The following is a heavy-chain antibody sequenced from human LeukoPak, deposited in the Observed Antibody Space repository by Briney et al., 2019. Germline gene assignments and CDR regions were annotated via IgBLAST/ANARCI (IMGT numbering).Heavy chain of an antibody. D-gene: IGHD2-2*01. CDR3: ARPKFLYCSSTACLFDY. V-gene: IGHV1-2*02. J-gene: IGHJ4*02. Sequence: ASVKVSCKASGYTFIHYYLHWVRQPPRKGVEGMGWINPNRGDTNYAQKFQGRVTMTRDRSVSTADMQMSRLRSDDTAVYYCARPKFLYCSSTACLFDYWGRGTLVTVSS. CDR2: INPNRGDT. CDR1: GYTFIHYY.